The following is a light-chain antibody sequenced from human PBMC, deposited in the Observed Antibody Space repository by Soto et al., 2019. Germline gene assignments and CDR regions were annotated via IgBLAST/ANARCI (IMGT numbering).Light chain of an antibody. J-gene: IGKJ3*01. V-gene: IGKV3-11*01. CDR3: QQRTNWPLT. CDR1: QSVTSL. Sequence: EIVLTQSPATLSLSPGERATLSCRARQSVTSLLAWYQQKPGQAPRLLIYDASNRATGIPARFSGSGSGTDFTLTISSLEPEDFAVYYCQQRTNWPLTFGPGTKVEIK. CDR2: DAS.